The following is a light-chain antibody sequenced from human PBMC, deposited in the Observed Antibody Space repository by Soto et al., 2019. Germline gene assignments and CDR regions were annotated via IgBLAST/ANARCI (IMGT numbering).Light chain of an antibody. CDR1: QSILHSNGYNY. V-gene: IGKV2-28*01. CDR2: LGS. Sequence: DIVMTQSPLSLPVTPGEPASISCRSSQSILHSNGYNYLDWYLQKPGQSPQLLIYLGSNRASGVPDRFSGSGSGTDFTLKISRVEAEDVGVYYCMQALQTSPRTFCQGTKVEIK. J-gene: IGKJ1*01. CDR3: MQALQTSPRT.